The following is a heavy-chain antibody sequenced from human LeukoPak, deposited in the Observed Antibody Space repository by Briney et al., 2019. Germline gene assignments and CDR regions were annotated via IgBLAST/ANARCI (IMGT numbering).Heavy chain of an antibody. Sequence: GGSLRLSCAASGFTFDDYAMHWVRQAPGKGLEWVSGISWNSGSIGYADSVKGRFTISRDNAKNSLYLQMNSLRAEDMALYYCAKSRIYSSSPTDAFDIWGRGTMVTVSS. V-gene: IGHV3-9*03. CDR1: GFTFDDYA. D-gene: IGHD6-6*01. J-gene: IGHJ3*02. CDR2: ISWNSGSI. CDR3: AKSRIYSSSPTDAFDI.